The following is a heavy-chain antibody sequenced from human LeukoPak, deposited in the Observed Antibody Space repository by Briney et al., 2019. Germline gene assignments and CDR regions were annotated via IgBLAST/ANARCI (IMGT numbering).Heavy chain of an antibody. CDR3: ARDQYSYAHAAH. CDR2: IYSGGTT. D-gene: IGHD5-18*01. V-gene: IGHV3-66*01. Sequence: GGSLRLSCAASGFTVSSNYMSWVRQAPGKGLEWVSVIYSGGTTYYADSVKGRFTISRDNSKNTLHLQMSSLRAEDTTVYYCARDQYSYAHAAHWGQGTLVTVSS. CDR1: GFTVSSNY. J-gene: IGHJ4*02.